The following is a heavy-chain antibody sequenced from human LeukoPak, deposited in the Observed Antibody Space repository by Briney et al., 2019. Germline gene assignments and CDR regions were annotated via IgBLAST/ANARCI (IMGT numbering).Heavy chain of an antibody. CDR3: ARQTYYYGSGSYMDV. Sequence: SETLSLTCTVSGGSISSSSYYWGWIRQPPGKGLEWIGSIYYSGSTYYNPSLKSRVTISVDTSKNQFSLKLSSVPAADTAVYCCARQTYYYGSGSYMDVWGKGTTVTVSS. J-gene: IGHJ6*03. CDR2: IYYSGST. V-gene: IGHV4-39*07. D-gene: IGHD3-10*01. CDR1: GGSISSSSYY.